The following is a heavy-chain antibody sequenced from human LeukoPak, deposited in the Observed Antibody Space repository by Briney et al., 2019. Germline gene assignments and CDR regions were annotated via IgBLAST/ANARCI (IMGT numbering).Heavy chain of an antibody. J-gene: IGHJ5*02. D-gene: IGHD3-22*01. CDR2: MNPNSGNT. CDR1: GYTFTSYD. V-gene: IGHV1-8*01. Sequence: ASVKVSCKASGYTFTSYDINWVRQATGQGLEWMGWMNPNSGNTGYAQKFQGRVTMTRNTSISTAYMELSSLRSEDTAVYYCARGDYYDSRLENWFDPWGQGTLVTVSS. CDR3: ARGDYYDSRLENWFDP.